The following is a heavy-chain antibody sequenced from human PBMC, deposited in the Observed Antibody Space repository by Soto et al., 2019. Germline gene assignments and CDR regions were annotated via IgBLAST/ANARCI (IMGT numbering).Heavy chain of an antibody. Sequence: QLQLQESGSGLVKSSETLSLTCAVSGASISSDGYSWSWIRQPPGKGLEWIGFIYHSGSIYYNPSLKSRVTISGDRSKNQFSLNLSSVTAADMAVYYCARAGHYYGSDAFDIWGQGTMVTVSS. CDR1: GASISSDGYS. CDR2: IYHSGSI. D-gene: IGHD3-10*01. J-gene: IGHJ3*02. V-gene: IGHV4-30-2*01. CDR3: ARAGHYYGSDAFDI.